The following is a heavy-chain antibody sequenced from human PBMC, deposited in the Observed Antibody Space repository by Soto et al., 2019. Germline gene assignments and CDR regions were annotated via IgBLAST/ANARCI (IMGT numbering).Heavy chain of an antibody. J-gene: IGHJ6*02. Sequence: EVQLVESGGGLVKPGGSLRLSCAASGFTSSSYSMDWVRQAPGKGLEWVSSISSSSTYIHYADSVKGRFTISRDNAKNSRYLQMNSLSAEDRAVYYCASQTSGYYYYGMDVWGQGTTVTVSS. CDR3: ASQTSGYYYYGMDV. V-gene: IGHV3-21*01. CDR1: GFTSSSYS. CDR2: ISSSSTYI.